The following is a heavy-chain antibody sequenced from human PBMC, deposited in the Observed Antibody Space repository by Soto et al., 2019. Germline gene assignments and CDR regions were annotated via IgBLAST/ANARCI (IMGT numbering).Heavy chain of an antibody. D-gene: IGHD3-10*01. J-gene: IGHJ3*02. CDR1: GYRFTDYW. CDR3: ARLGDGASMVRPMDAFDI. CDR2: IYPGDSDT. V-gene: IGHV5-51*01. Sequence: GESLKISCKGSGYRFTDYWIGWVRQMPGKGLEWMGIIYPGDSDTRYSPSFQGQVTISADKSISTAYLQWNSLKASDTAMFYCARLGDGASMVRPMDAFDIWGQGTMVTVSS.